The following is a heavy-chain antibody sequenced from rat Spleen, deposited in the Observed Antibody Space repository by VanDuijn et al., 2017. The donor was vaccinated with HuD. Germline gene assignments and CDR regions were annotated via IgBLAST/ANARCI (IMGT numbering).Heavy chain of an antibody. CDR1: GFTFNNYW. V-gene: IGHV5S13*01. CDR2: ISTGGGNT. D-gene: IGHD4-3*01. Sequence: EVQVLESGGGLVQPGNSLKLSCVASGFTFNNYWMSWIRQAPGKGLEWVASISTGGGNTYYRDSVKGRFTISRDNAKNTQYLQMDSLRSEDTATFYCVRQDTSGYSNWFAYWGQGALVTVSS. CDR3: VRQDTSGYSNWFAY. J-gene: IGHJ3*01.